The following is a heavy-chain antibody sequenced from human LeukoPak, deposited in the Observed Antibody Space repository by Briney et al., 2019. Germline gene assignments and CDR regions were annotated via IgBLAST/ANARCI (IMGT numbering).Heavy chain of an antibody. CDR1: GYTFTSYS. D-gene: IGHD1-26*01. J-gene: IGHJ4*02. Sequence: ASVRVSCKASGYTFTSYSMHWVRQAPGQGLEWMGIINPSGGTTTYAQKFQGRVTMTRDTSTSTVYMELSSLRSDDTAVYYCVRFNSGGSRFDFWGQGTLVTVSS. V-gene: IGHV1-46*01. CDR3: VRFNSGGSRFDF. CDR2: INPSGGTT.